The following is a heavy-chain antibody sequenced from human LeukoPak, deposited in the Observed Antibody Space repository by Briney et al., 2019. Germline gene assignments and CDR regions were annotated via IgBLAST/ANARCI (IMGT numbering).Heavy chain of an antibody. V-gene: IGHV1-8*03. J-gene: IGHJ6*03. CDR1: GYTFTSYD. CDR2: MNPNSGNT. D-gene: IGHD3-22*01. CDR3: TTDRRYYYDSSGAYPYYYMDV. Sequence: GASVKVSCKASGYTFTSYDINWVRQATGQGLEWMGWMNPNSGNTGYAQKFQGRVTITRNTSISTAYMELSRLRSEDTAVYYCTTDRRYYYDSSGAYPYYYMDVWGKGTTVIIS.